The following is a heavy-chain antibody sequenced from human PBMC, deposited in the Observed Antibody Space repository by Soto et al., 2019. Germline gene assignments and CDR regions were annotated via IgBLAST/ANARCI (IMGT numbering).Heavy chain of an antibody. D-gene: IGHD2-15*01. Sequence: QVQLQESGPGLVKPSGTLSLTCAVSGGSISSSNWWSWVRQPPGKGLEWIGEMYHSGSTNHNPSLKSRVTISVDKSKTQFSLKLSSVTAADTAVYYCARAHCSGGSCYSVQRWFDPWGQGTLVTVSS. CDR3: ARAHCSGGSCYSVQRWFDP. V-gene: IGHV4-4*02. CDR1: GGSISSSNW. CDR2: MYHSGST. J-gene: IGHJ5*02.